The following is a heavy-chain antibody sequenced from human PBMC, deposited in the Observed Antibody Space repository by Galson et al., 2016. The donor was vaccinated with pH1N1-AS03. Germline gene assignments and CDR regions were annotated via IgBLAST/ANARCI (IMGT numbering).Heavy chain of an antibody. V-gene: IGHV1-46*01. Sequence: SVKVSCKASGYTFTTYYIHWVRQAPGQGLEWVGIMNPSDGHTNYAQNFKGRVTLTRDTSTTTVYLELTSLRFDDTAFYFCARARYGCPVGHCFDYHFHFWGQGTLLTLSA. J-gene: IGHJ4*02. D-gene: IGHD3-16*01. CDR1: GYTFTTYY. CDR3: ARARYGCPVGHCFDYHFHF. CDR2: MNPSDGHT.